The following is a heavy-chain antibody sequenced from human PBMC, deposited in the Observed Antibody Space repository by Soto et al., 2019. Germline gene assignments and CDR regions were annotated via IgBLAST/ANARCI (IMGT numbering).Heavy chain of an antibody. CDR3: ASDPFSGWFDS. V-gene: IGHV1-8*01. CDR2: MTPDSGDT. Sequence: QVQLVQSGAEVRKPGASVKVSCKASGHTLASYDINWVRQATGPGLEWMGWMTPDSGDTGYAQKFQGRVTMTWDTSITTAYMELSSLRSDDTAVYYCASDPFSGWFDSWGQGTLVTVSS. CDR1: GHTLASYD. J-gene: IGHJ5*01. D-gene: IGHD3-16*01.